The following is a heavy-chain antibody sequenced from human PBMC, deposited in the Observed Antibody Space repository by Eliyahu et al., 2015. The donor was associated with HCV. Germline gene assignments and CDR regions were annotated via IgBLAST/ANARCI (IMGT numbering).Heavy chain of an antibody. D-gene: IGHD6-19*01. V-gene: IGHV4-59*01. J-gene: IGHJ5*02. CDR3: XXGGGGIAVAGTGGWFDP. Sequence: QVQLQESGPGLVKASETLSLTCTVSGGSITTYYWXWIRQPPGKGLXWIGYPHYSGXTNYTPSLKSRVAISVDXSKXQFSLSLTSVXAADTAVYYCXXGGGGIAVAGTGGWFDPWGQGTLVTVSS. CDR1: GGSITTYY. CDR2: PHYSGXT.